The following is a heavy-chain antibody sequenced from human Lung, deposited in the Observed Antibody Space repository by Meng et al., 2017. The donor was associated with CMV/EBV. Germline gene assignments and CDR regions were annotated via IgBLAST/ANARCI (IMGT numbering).Heavy chain of an antibody. CDR2: ISAYNGNT. Sequence: ASXXVSXKASGYTFTSYGISWGRQAPGQGLEWMGWISAYNGNTNYAQKLQGRVTMTTNTSTSTAYMELRSLRSDDTAVYYCARDFSGYSSSSLYWGQGTLVTVSS. J-gene: IGHJ4*02. CDR3: ARDFSGYSSSSLY. D-gene: IGHD6-13*01. V-gene: IGHV1-18*01. CDR1: GYTFTSYG.